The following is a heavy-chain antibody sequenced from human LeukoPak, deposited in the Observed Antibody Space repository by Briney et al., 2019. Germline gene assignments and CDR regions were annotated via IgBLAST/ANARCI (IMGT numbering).Heavy chain of an antibody. V-gene: IGHV1-2*02. CDR3: ARDSEQWLVRGPQPVSGHPNKDY. J-gene: IGHJ4*02. D-gene: IGHD6-19*01. CDR1: GYTFTGYY. CDR2: INPNSGGT. Sequence: ASVKVSCKASGYTFTGYYMHWVRQAPGQGLEWMGWINPNSGGTNYAQKFQGRVTMTRDTSISTAYMELSRLRSDDTAVHYCARDSEQWLVRGPQPVSGHPNKDYWGQGTLVTVSS.